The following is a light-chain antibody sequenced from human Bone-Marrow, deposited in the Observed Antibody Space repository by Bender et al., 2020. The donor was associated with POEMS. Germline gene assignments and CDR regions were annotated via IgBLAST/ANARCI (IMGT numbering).Light chain of an antibody. CDR1: SSNIGAHA. Sequence: QSVLTQPPSASGTPGQRVTISCSGGSSNIGAHAVNWYQHLPGTAPKLLIYSSHRRPSEVPDRFSGSRSGTSASLAISGLQSEDEDDYYWAVWDDSLNGWVFGGGTKLTVL. V-gene: IGLV1-44*01. CDR3: AVWDDSLNGWV. CDR2: SSH. J-gene: IGLJ3*02.